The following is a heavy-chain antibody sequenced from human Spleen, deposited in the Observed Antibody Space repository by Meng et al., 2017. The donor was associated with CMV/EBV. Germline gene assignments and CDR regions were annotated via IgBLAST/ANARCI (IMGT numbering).Heavy chain of an antibody. Sequence: SETLSLTCAVYGGSFSGYYRSWIRQPPGKGLEWIGEINHSGSTHYNPSLKSRVTISVDTSKNQFSLKLSSVTAADTAMYYCARSPYYGSGSYYNGWGQGTLVTVSS. CDR1: GGSFSGYY. CDR2: INHSGST. CDR3: ARSPYYGSGSYYNG. J-gene: IGHJ4*02. D-gene: IGHD3-10*01. V-gene: IGHV4-34*01.